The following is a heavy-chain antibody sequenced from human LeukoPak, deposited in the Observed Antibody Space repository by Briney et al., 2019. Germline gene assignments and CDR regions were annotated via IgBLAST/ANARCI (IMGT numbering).Heavy chain of an antibody. D-gene: IGHD1-20*01. CDR1: GFTFTSSA. V-gene: IGHV1-58*01. CDR2: IVVGSGNT. Sequence: SVKVSCKASGFTFTSSAVQWVRQARGQRLEWIGWIVVGSGNTNYAQKFQERVTITRDMSTSTAYMELSSLRSEDTAVYYCATAIKITHAFDIWGQGTMVTVSS. CDR3: ATAIKITHAFDI. J-gene: IGHJ3*02.